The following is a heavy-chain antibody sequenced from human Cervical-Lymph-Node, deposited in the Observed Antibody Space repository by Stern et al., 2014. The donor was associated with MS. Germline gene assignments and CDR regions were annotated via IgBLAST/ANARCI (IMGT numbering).Heavy chain of an antibody. CDR1: GYTFTDYW. J-gene: IGHJ4*02. CDR2: IFPGASDT. D-gene: IGHD6-19*01. Sequence: EVQLVQSGAEVRKPGQSLTISCNISGYTFTDYWIAWVRQIPGKGLEWMGAIFPGASDTRYSPSFQGHVTISVDPSINPAYLQWSDLRASDTAMYYCARPHSPGWSYYFDFWGQGTLVAVSS. CDR3: ARPHSPGWSYYFDF. V-gene: IGHV5-51*01.